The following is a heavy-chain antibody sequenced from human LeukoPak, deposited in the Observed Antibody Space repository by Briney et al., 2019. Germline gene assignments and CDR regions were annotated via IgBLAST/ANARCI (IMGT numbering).Heavy chain of an antibody. CDR3: AKMWIFGVVIPFDY. V-gene: IGHV3-7*03. CDR2: IKQDGSEK. Sequence: PGGSLRLSCAASGFTFSSYWMSWVRQAPGKGLEWVANIKQDGSEKYYVDSVKGRFTISRDNAKNSLYLQMNSLRAEDTAVYYCAKMWIFGVVIPFDYWGQGTLVTVSS. CDR1: GFTFSSYW. J-gene: IGHJ4*02. D-gene: IGHD3-3*01.